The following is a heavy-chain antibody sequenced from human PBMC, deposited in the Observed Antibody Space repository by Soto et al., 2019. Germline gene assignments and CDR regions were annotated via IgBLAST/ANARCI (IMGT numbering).Heavy chain of an antibody. CDR1: GGSISSSSYY. CDR3: ARVRPYSAQNRRGYYYYYMDV. Sequence: QLQLQESGPGLVKPSETLSLTCTVSGGSISSSSYYWGWIRQPPGKGLEWIGSIYYSGSTYYNPSLKSRVTISVDTSKNQFSLKLSSVTAADTAVYYCARVRPYSAQNRRGYYYYYMDVWGKGTTVTVSS. CDR2: IYYSGST. J-gene: IGHJ6*03. D-gene: IGHD2-21*01. V-gene: IGHV4-39*01.